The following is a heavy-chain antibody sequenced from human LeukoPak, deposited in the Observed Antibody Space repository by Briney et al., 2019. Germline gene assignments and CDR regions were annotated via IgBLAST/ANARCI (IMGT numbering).Heavy chain of an antibody. Sequence: SETLSLTCTVSGDSISRYYWSWIRQPAGKGLEWIGSISHSGSTYYNASLKSRVTISVDTSNNQFSLKLSSVSAADTAVYYCARVQYYYDSSGFPFDYWGQGTLVTVSS. CDR1: GDSISRYY. V-gene: IGHV4-4*07. J-gene: IGHJ4*02. D-gene: IGHD3-22*01. CDR2: ISHSGST. CDR3: ARVQYYYDSSGFPFDY.